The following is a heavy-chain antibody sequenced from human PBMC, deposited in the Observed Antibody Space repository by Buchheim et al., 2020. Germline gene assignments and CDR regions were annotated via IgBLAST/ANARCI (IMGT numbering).Heavy chain of an antibody. V-gene: IGHV3-23*01. D-gene: IGHD1-26*01. Sequence: EVQLLESGGGLVQPGGSLRLSCAASGFTFSSYAMSWVRQAPGKGLEWVSAISGSGGSTYYADSVKGRFTISRDNYKKTMDLQMNSLRAEDTAVYYCAKDGDYSGSYGLYFDYWGQGTL. CDR1: GFTFSSYA. CDR3: AKDGDYSGSYGLYFDY. J-gene: IGHJ4*02. CDR2: ISGSGGST.